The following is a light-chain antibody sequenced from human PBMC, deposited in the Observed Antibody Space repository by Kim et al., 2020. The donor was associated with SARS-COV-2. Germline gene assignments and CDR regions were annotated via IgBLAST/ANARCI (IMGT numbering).Light chain of an antibody. CDR3: CSYVGSYIMV. V-gene: IGLV2-11*01. Sequence: QSALTQPRSVSGSPGQSVVISCTGTSSDVGGYDYVSWYQQHPGKAPKLMVYDVTKRPLGVPDRFSGSKSGNTASLTISGLQAEDEADYYCCSYVGSYIMVFGGGTQLTVL. CDR1: SSDVGGYDY. CDR2: DVT. J-gene: IGLJ2*01.